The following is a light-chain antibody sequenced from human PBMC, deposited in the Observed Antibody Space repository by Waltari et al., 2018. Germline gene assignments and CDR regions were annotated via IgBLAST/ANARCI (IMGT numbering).Light chain of an antibody. CDR3: SSSTSSNTLV. CDR1: SSDVGTYNY. J-gene: IGLJ2*01. Sequence: QSALTHPASVSGSPGQSITISCTGTSSDVGTYNYVSWYQHHPGKAPRLMIYDVSNRPSGVSNRFSGSKSGNTASLTISGLQAEDEADYSCSSSTSSNTLVFGGGTKLTVL. CDR2: DVS. V-gene: IGLV2-14*03.